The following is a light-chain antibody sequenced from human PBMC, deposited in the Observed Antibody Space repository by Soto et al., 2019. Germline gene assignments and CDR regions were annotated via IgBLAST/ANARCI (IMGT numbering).Light chain of an antibody. CDR2: DVS. CDR1: SSDVGGYNY. CDR3: SSYTTSNTRQIV. J-gene: IGLJ1*01. V-gene: IGLV2-14*01. Sequence: QSVLTQPASVSGSPGQSITISCTGTSSDVGGYNYVSWYQQHPGKAPKLMIYDVSNRPSGVSNRFSGSKSGNTASLTISGLQPEDEADYYCSSYTTSNTRQIVFGTGTKVIVL.